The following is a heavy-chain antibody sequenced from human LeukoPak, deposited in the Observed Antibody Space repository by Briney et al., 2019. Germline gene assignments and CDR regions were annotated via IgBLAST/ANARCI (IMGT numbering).Heavy chain of an antibody. J-gene: IGHJ4*02. V-gene: IGHV3-48*02. CDR1: GFTFSFYS. D-gene: IGHD6-19*01. CDR2: ISSSSTI. CDR3: ARDTYSSGYHFDY. Sequence: GGSLRLSCAASGFTFSFYSMTWVRQAPGKGLEWVSYISSSSTIYYADSVKGRFTISRDNAKNSLYLQMNSLRDEDTAVYYCARDTYSSGYHFDYWGQGTLVTVSS.